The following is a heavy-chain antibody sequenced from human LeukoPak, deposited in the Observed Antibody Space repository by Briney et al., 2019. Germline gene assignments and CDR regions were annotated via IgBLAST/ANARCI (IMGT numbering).Heavy chain of an antibody. J-gene: IGHJ6*03. Sequence: SETLSLTCTVSGGSISSYYWSWIRQPAGKGLEWIGRIYTSGSTNYNPSLKSRVTMSVDTSKNQFSLKLSSVTAADTAVYYCARDQLDYYYYYMDVWGKGTTVTVSS. V-gene: IGHV4-4*07. CDR3: ARDQLDYYYYYMDV. D-gene: IGHD2-2*01. CDR2: IYTSGST. CDR1: GGSISSYY.